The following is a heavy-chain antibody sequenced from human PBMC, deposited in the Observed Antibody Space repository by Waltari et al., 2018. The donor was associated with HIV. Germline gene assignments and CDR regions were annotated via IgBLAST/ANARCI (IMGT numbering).Heavy chain of an antibody. Sequence: EVQLVESVGDLLKPGGCSGLSLSDSVFPLNRVGKGRVRQAPVKGLEWVGRIKTKCDGGATDYAAAVKGRFTISRDDSKNTVYLQMNSLKIEDTAVYYCTSEEDYGSGSHFDYWGQGTLVTVSS. D-gene: IGHD3-10*01. V-gene: IGHV3-15*01. CDR2: IKTKCDGGAT. J-gene: IGHJ4*02. CDR1: VFPLNRVG. CDR3: TSEEDYGSGSHFDY.